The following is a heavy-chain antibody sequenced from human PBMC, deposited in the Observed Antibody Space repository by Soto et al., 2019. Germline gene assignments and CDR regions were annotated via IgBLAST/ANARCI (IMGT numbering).Heavy chain of an antibody. CDR1: GGTFSSYA. CDR3: ARSHSTYHWLDP. V-gene: IGHV1-69*13. CDR2: IIPIFGTA. J-gene: IGHJ5*02. Sequence: SVKVSCKASGGTFSSYAISWVRQAPGQGLEWMGGIIPIFGTANYAQKFQGRVTITADESTSTAYMELSSLRSEDTAVYYCARSHSTYHWLDPWGQGTLVTVSS. D-gene: IGHD6-13*01.